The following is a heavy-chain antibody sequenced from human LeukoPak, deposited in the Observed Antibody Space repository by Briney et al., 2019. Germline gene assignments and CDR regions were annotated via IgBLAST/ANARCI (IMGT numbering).Heavy chain of an antibody. CDR2: INHSGST. V-gene: IGHV4-34*01. D-gene: IGHD5-24*01. CDR3: ARPGGRWLQLGYFDY. Sequence: SETLSLTCAVYGGSFSGYYWSWIRQPPGKGLEWIGEINHSGSTNYNPPLKSRVTISVDTSKNQFSLKLSSVTAADTAVYYCARPGGRWLQLGYFDYWGQGTLVTVSS. CDR1: GGSFSGYY. J-gene: IGHJ4*02.